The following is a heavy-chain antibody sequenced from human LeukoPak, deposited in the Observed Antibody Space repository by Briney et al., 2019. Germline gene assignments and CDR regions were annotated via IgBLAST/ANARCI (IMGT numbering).Heavy chain of an antibody. Sequence: ASVKVSCKASGYTFISYAMHWVRQAPGQRLEWMGWINAGNGNTKYSQKFQGRVTMTTDTSTSTAYMELRSLRSDDTAVYYCARDRFDYWGQGTLVTVSS. CDR3: ARDRFDY. V-gene: IGHV1-3*01. CDR1: GYTFISYA. J-gene: IGHJ4*02. CDR2: INAGNGNT.